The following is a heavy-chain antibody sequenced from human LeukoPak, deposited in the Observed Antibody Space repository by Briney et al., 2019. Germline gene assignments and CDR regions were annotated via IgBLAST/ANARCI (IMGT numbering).Heavy chain of an antibody. CDR1: GFTFSSYS. CDR3: ARGGSSYWGQSKYYFDY. CDR2: ISSSSSYI. J-gene: IGHJ4*02. D-gene: IGHD7-27*01. Sequence: PGGSLRLSCAASGFTFSSYSMNLVRQAPGKGLKWVSSISSSSSYIYYAESVKGRFTISRDNAKNSLYLQMNSLRAEDTAVYYCARGGSSYWGQSKYYFDYWGQGTLVTVSS. V-gene: IGHV3-21*01.